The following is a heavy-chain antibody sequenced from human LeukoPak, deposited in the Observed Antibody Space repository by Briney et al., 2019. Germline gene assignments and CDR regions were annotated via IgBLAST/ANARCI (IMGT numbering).Heavy chain of an antibody. CDR3: ARDSSSTDYYMDV. D-gene: IGHD6-13*01. CDR2: ISGSGGST. Sequence: GGSLRLSCAASGFTFSSYAMSWVRQAPGKGLEWVSAISGSGGSTYYADSVKGRFTISRDNSKNTLYLQMNSLRSDDTAVYYCARDSSSTDYYMDVWGKGTTVTVSS. V-gene: IGHV3-23*01. CDR1: GFTFSSYA. J-gene: IGHJ6*03.